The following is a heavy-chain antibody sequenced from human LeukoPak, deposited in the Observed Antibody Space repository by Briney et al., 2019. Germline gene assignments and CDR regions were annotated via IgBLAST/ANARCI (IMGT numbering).Heavy chain of an antibody. CDR2: INAGNGNT. Sequence: VASVKVSCKASGYTFTSYAVHWVRQAPGQRLEWMGWINAGNGNTKYSQKFQGRVTITRDTSASTAYMELSSLRSEDTAVYYCARVRHDSSGYYPNDAFDIWGQGTMVTVSS. V-gene: IGHV1-3*01. J-gene: IGHJ3*02. CDR1: GYTFTSYA. CDR3: ARVRHDSSGYYPNDAFDI. D-gene: IGHD3-22*01.